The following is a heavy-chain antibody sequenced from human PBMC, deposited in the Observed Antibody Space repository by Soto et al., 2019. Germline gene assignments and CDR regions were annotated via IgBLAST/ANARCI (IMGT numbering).Heavy chain of an antibody. V-gene: IGHV1-8*01. Sequence: QLQMVQSGAEVKKPGASVKVSCKASGYTFTSDDINWVRQATGQGREWMGWMNPNNGNTGHAQKFKGRVTMTRDTSINTAYMELSSLTSEDTAVYYCAKGPSNWGFDFWGQGTLVTVSS. D-gene: IGHD7-27*01. J-gene: IGHJ4*02. CDR3: AKGPSNWGFDF. CDR1: GYTFTSDD. CDR2: MNPNNGNT.